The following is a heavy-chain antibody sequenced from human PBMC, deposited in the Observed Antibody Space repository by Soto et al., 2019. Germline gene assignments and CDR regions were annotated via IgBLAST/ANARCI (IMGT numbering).Heavy chain of an antibody. CDR1: GFMFEDFA. V-gene: IGHV3-9*01. D-gene: IGHD3-16*01. CDR2: INWNGVNK. J-gene: IGHJ1*01. Sequence: PGGSLRLSCTVSGFMFEDFAMHWVRQAPGQGLEWVSGINWNGVNKGYAESVLGRFTISRDNAKKSLYLDMNYLRPEDTALCFCAKDVDRLGELWGYFQSWGQGTMVTVSS. CDR3: AKDVDRLGELWGYFQS.